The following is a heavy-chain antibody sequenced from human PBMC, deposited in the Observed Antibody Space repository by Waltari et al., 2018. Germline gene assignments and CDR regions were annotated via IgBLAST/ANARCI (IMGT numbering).Heavy chain of an antibody. CDR3: ARLGCSGGSCYSRNYYYYYMDV. Sequence: QLQLQESGPGLVKPSETLSLTCTFSGGSISSSSYYWGWIRQPPGKGLEWIGSIYYSGSTYYNPSLKSRVTISVDTSKNQFSLKLSSVTAADTAVYYCARLGCSGGSCYSRNYYYYYMDVWGKGTTVTVSS. CDR1: GGSISSSSYY. CDR2: IYYSGST. D-gene: IGHD2-15*01. J-gene: IGHJ6*03. V-gene: IGHV4-39*07.